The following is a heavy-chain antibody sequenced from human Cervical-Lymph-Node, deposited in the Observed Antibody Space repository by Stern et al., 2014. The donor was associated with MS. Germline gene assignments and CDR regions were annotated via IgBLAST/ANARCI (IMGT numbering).Heavy chain of an antibody. J-gene: IGHJ3*02. CDR2: IIADDDDT. D-gene: IGHD3-10*02. CDR1: GYTFTSYG. Sequence: VQLVQSGAEVKKPGASVKVSCKASGYTFTSYGISWVRQAPGQGLEWMGWIIADDDDTNYTQKLQGRGSITTDTSTITAYVELRSQRSSDTAVYYCARGLLCSESAFDIWGQGTMVTVSS. V-gene: IGHV1-18*01. CDR3: ARGLLCSESAFDI.